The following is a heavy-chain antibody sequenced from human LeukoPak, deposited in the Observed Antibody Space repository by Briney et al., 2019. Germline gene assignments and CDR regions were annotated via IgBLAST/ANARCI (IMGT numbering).Heavy chain of an antibody. CDR1: GGSVSSYY. CDR3: AKGYCRGNSCYDDRGAFDY. J-gene: IGHJ4*02. D-gene: IGHD2-2*01. V-gene: IGHV4-4*07. Sequence: PSETLSLTCTVSGGSVSSYYWSWIRQPAGKGLEWIGRIYNIGNTNYNPSLKSRVTMSVDTSKNQFSLKLSSVTAADTAVYYCAKGYCRGNSCYDDRGAFDYWGQGTLVTVSS. CDR2: IYNIGNT.